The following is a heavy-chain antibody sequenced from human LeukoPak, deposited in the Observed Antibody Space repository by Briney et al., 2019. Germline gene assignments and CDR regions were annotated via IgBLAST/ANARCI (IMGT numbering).Heavy chain of an antibody. Sequence: GGSLRLSCAASEFSVGSNYMTWVRQAPGKGLEWVSLIYSGGSTYYADSVKGRFTISRDNAKNSLYLQMNSLRAEDTAVYYCARDLDSVAFFWGQGTLVTVSS. CDR3: ARDLDSVAFF. CDR2: IYSGGST. CDR1: EFSVGSNY. V-gene: IGHV3-66*01. D-gene: IGHD1-1*01. J-gene: IGHJ4*02.